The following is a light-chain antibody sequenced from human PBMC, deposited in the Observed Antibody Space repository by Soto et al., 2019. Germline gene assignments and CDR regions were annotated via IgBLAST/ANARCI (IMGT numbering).Light chain of an antibody. J-gene: IGKJ4*01. Sequence: EIVLTQSPATLSLSPGERATLSCRASQSVSSYLAWYQQKPGQAPRLLIYDASNRATGIPARFSGSGSGTDFTLTIRSLEPEDFAVYYCQQRSNWPGGTFGGGTKVEIK. V-gene: IGKV3-11*01. CDR3: QQRSNWPGGT. CDR1: QSVSSY. CDR2: DAS.